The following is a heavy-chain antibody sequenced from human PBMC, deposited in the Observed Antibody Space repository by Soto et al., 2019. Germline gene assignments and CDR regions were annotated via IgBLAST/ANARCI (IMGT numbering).Heavy chain of an antibody. CDR3: AILQLLVGGYYYGLDV. V-gene: IGHV3-33*01. D-gene: IGHD6-19*01. Sequence: QVQMVESGGGVVQPGRSLRLSCTASGFTFSSYGMHWVRQAPGKGLEWVAVIWYDGSNKYYADSVKGRFTISRDNSKNTLYLQMNSLRAEDTAVYYWAILQLLVGGYYYGLDVLCQGTTVTVSS. J-gene: IGHJ6*02. CDR2: IWYDGSNK. CDR1: GFTFSSYG.